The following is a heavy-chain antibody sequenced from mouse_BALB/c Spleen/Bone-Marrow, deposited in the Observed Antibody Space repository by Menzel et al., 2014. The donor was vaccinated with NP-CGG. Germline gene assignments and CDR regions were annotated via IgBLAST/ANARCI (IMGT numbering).Heavy chain of an antibody. V-gene: IGHV4-1*02. CDR2: VNPDSSTI. Sequence: PAAAVDFSIYWMSWVRQAPGKGLEWIGEVNPDSSTINYTPSLKDKFIISRDNAKNTLHLQMSKVRSEDTALYYCTRLGYYGGSAYWGQGTLVTVSA. J-gene: IGHJ3*01. CDR3: TRLGYYGGSAY. D-gene: IGHD2-3*01. CDR1: AVDFSIYW.